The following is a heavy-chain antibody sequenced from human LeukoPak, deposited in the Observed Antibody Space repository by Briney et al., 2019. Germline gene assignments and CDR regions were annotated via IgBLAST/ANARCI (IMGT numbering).Heavy chain of an antibody. CDR1: GGSFSGYY. J-gene: IGHJ6*02. V-gene: IGHV4-34*01. CDR2: INHSGST. CDR3: ARAFWSGYYREARGYYYYYGMDV. Sequence: SETLSLTCAVYGGSFSGYYWSWIRQPPGKGLEWIGEINHSGSTNYNPSLKSRVTISVDTSKNQFSLKLSSVTAADTAVYYCARAFWSGYYREARGYYYYYGMDVWGQGTTVTVSS. D-gene: IGHD3-3*01.